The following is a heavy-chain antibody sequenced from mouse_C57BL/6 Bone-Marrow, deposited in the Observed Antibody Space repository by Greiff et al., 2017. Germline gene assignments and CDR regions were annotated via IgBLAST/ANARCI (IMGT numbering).Heavy chain of an antibody. J-gene: IGHJ2*01. CDR1: GYTFTSYW. CDR2: IHPSDSDT. CDR3: AIRYYSTYYFDY. Sequence: QVHVKQPGAELVKPGASVKVSCKASGYTFTSYWMHWVKQRPGQGLEWIGRIHPSDSDTNYNQKFKGKATLTVDKSSSTAYMQLSSLTSEDSAVYYVAIRYYSTYYFDYWGQGTTLTVSS. V-gene: IGHV1-74*01. D-gene: IGHD2-5*01.